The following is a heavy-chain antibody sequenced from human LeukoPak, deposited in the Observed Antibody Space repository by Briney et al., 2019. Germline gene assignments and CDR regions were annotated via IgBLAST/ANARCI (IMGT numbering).Heavy chain of an antibody. CDR2: IYYSGST. CDR3: ARETSGITMVRGALDY. CDR1: GGSISSGGYY. D-gene: IGHD3-10*01. J-gene: IGHJ4*02. V-gene: IGHV4-31*03. Sequence: PSETLSLTCTVSGGSISSGGYYWSWIRQHPGKGLEWIGYIYYSGSTYYNPSLKSRVSISVDPSKNQFSLRLSSVTAADTAVYYCARETSGITMVRGALDYWGQGTLVTVSS.